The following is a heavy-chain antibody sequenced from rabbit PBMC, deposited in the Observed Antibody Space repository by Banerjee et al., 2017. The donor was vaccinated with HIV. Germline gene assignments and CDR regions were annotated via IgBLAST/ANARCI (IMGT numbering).Heavy chain of an antibody. CDR1: GFDFSSYY. Sequence: QQQLEESGGGLVKPGGTLTLTCKASGFDFSSYYMSWVRQAPGKGLEWIGYIDPVFGSTYYASWVNGRFTISSHNAQNTLYLQLNSLTAADTATYFCARDPIVVAGVGCYNLWGQGTLVTVS. V-gene: IGHV1S43*01. D-gene: IGHD4-1*01. J-gene: IGHJ4*01. CDR3: ARDPIVVAGVGCYNL. CDR2: IDPVFGST.